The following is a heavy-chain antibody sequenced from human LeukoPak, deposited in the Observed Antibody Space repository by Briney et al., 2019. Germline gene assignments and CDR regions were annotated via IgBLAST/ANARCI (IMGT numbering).Heavy chain of an antibody. CDR1: GYTFTIYG. J-gene: IGHJ4*02. CDR2: ISAYNGNT. D-gene: IGHD4-17*01. CDR3: ARAWPTVTTPDY. V-gene: IGHV1-18*01. Sequence: ASVKVSCKASGYTFTIYGISWVRQAPGQGLEWMGWISAYNGNTNYAQKLQGRVTMTTDTSTSTAYMELRSLRSDDTAVYYCARAWPTVTTPDYWGQGTLVTVSS.